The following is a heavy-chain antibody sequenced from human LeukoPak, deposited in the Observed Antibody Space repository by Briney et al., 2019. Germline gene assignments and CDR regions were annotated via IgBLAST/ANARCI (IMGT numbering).Heavy chain of an antibody. CDR3: ARQSDSRVVPAAYFDY. V-gene: IGHV4-34*01. Sequence: SETLSLTCAVYGGSFSGYYWSWIRQPPGKGLEWIGEINHSGSTSYNPSLKRRVTISVDTSKNQFSLKLSSVTAADPAVYYCARQSDSRVVPAAYFDYWGQGTLVTVSS. CDR2: INHSGST. D-gene: IGHD2-2*01. CDR1: GGSFSGYY. J-gene: IGHJ4*02.